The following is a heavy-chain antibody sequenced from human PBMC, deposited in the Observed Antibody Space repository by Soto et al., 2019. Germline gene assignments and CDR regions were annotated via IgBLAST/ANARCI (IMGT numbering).Heavy chain of an antibody. V-gene: IGHV3-23*01. J-gene: IGHJ4*02. CDR1: GFNFSSYA. Sequence: GGSLRLSCAASGFNFSSYAMNWVRQAPGKGLEWVSAISGSGGSTYYADSVKGRFTVSRDNSKNTLYLQMNSLRAEDTAVYYCAKDTTGHIYYFDYWGQGTLVTVSS. CDR3: AKDTTGHIYYFDY. CDR2: ISGSGGST. D-gene: IGHD1-1*01.